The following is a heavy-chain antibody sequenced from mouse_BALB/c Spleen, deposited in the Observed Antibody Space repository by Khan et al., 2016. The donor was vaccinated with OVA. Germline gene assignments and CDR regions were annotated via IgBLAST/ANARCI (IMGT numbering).Heavy chain of an antibody. D-gene: IGHD2-3*01. Sequence: VQLQQSGTVLARPGASVKMSCKASGSTFTSYWIHWVKQRPGQGLEWIGAIYPGNSDTSYNQRFKGKAKMTADTSTSTAYMELGSLTNEDSAVXYCSDGGYFVGWFAYWGQGTLVTVSA. V-gene: IGHV1-5*01. CDR2: IYPGNSDT. CDR1: GSTFTSYW. CDR3: SDGGYFVGWFAY. J-gene: IGHJ3*01.